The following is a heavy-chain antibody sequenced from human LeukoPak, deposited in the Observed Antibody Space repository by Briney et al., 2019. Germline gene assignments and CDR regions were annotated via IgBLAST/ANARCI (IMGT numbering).Heavy chain of an antibody. V-gene: IGHV3-48*01. CDR1: GFNFNVYS. D-gene: IGHD3-3*01. J-gene: IGHJ4*02. CDR2: ITSDSNTI. CDR3: ARSTEWFADY. Sequence: GGSLRLSCAASGFNFNVYSMNWVRQAPRKGLEWISYITSDSNTIYYADSVRGRFTISRDNAKKTVHLELSNLRVDDTAMYYCARSTEWFADYWGQGTLVTVSS.